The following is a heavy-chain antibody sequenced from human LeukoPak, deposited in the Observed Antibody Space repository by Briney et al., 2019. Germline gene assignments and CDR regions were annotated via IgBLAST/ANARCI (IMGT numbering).Heavy chain of an antibody. Sequence: GGPLRLSCGVSGFTFNSYSMNWVRRAPGKGLEWVASIIGSGSEMFYADSLKGRFTISRDNSENSLYLQMNSLRVEDTAVYYCAKVQSDIVGAMFFAFDVWGQGTMVSVSS. J-gene: IGHJ3*01. D-gene: IGHD1-26*01. CDR1: GFTFNSYS. V-gene: IGHV3-21*06. CDR2: IIGSGSEM. CDR3: AKVQSDIVGAMFFAFDV.